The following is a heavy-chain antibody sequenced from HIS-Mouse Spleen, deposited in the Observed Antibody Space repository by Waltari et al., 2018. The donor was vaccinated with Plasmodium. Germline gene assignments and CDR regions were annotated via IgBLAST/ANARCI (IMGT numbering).Heavy chain of an antibody. CDR2: SYYSGST. V-gene: IGHV4-39*01. CDR1: GGSISSSSYY. CDR3: ARRGGSYYYFDY. J-gene: IGHJ4*02. Sequence: QLQLQESGPGLVKPSETLSLTCTVSGGSISSSSYYWGWIRQPPGKGLEWIGSSYYSGSTYYNPSLKRRVTISVDTSKNQFSLKLSSVTAADTAVYYCARRGGSYYYFDYWGQGTLVTVSS. D-gene: IGHD1-26*01.